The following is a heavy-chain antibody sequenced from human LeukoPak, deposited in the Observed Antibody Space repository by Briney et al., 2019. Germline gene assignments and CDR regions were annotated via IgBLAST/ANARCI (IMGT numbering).Heavy chain of an antibody. Sequence: GGSLRLSCVGSGFTSIAYALTWARQAPGKGLEWVSGISGGGVTTYYADSVKGRFTISRDNSKNTLYLQMNGLRAGDTAIYYCARNQQLGGHSYYYYGMDVWGQGTTVTVSS. CDR3: ARNQQLGGHSYYYYGMDV. D-gene: IGHD3-16*01. V-gene: IGHV3-23*01. CDR1: GFTSIAYA. J-gene: IGHJ6*02. CDR2: ISGGGVTT.